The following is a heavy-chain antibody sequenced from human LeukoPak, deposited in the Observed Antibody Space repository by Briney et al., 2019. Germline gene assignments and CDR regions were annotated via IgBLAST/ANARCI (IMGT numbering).Heavy chain of an antibody. V-gene: IGHV3-66*02. Sequence: GGSLRLSCAASGFTVSSNYMSWVRQAPGKGLEWVSVIYSGGSTYYADSVKGRFTISRDNSKNTLYLQMNSLRTEDTAVYYCVRLTAAGRRTDFDYWGQGTLVTVSS. D-gene: IGHD6-13*01. CDR2: IYSGGST. CDR1: GFTVSSNY. J-gene: IGHJ4*02. CDR3: VRLTAAGRRTDFDY.